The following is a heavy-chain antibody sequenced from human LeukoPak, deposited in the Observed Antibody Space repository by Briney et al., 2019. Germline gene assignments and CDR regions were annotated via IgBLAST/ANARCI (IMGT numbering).Heavy chain of an antibody. CDR3: ARGGPYYGDLDY. CDR2: IYYSGST. Sequence: PSETLSLTCTVSGGSISSFYWSWIRQPPGKGLEWIGYIYYSGSTNYNPSLKSRVTILLDKSKNQFSLKLSSVTAADTAVYYCARGGPYYGDLDYWGQGTLVTVSS. CDR1: GGSISSFY. D-gene: IGHD4-17*01. V-gene: IGHV4-59*12. J-gene: IGHJ4*02.